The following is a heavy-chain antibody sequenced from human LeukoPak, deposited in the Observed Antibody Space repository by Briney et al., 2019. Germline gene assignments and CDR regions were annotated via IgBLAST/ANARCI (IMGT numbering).Heavy chain of an antibody. CDR2: INPNTGGA. J-gene: IGHJ3*02. V-gene: IGHV1-2*06. Sequence: ASVKVSCKASGYTFTGYYMNWVRQAPGQGLEWLGRINPNTGGANFAQSFQGRVTMTRDTSITTAYMELSRLRSDDTAVYYCARVGDGLNDAFDIWGQGTMVTVSS. CDR3: ARVGDGLNDAFDI. D-gene: IGHD5-24*01. CDR1: GYTFTGYY.